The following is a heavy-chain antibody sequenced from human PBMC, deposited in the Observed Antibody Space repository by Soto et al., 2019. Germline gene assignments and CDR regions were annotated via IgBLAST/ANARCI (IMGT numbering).Heavy chain of an antibody. CDR3: SRADIVVVVPSTPIEY. CDR1: GGSISGGGYS. D-gene: IGHD2-15*01. CDR2: IYHSGST. J-gene: IGHJ4*02. Sequence: SETLSLTCAVSGGSISGGGYSWSWIRQPPGKGLEWIGYIYHSGSTYYNPSLKGRFIISRDNAKNSLYLQMNSLRAEDMAVYYCSRADIVVVVPSTPIEYWGQGTQVTGSS. V-gene: IGHV4-30-2*01.